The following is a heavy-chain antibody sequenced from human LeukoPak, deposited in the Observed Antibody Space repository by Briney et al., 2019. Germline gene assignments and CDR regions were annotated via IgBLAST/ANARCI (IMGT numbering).Heavy chain of an antibody. D-gene: IGHD6-13*01. Sequence: SETLSLTCAVYGGSFSGYYWSWIRQPPGKGLEWIGEINHSGSTNYNPSLKSRVTISVDTSKNQFSLKLSSVTAADTAVYYCARKGAAAGTPPPDYWGQGTLVTVSS. V-gene: IGHV4-34*01. CDR2: INHSGST. CDR1: GGSFSGYY. J-gene: IGHJ4*02. CDR3: ARKGAAAGTPPPDY.